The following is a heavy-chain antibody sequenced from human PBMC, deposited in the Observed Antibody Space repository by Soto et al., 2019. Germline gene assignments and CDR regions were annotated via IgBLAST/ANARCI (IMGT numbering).Heavy chain of an antibody. J-gene: IGHJ3*02. CDR2: IYYSGST. V-gene: IGHV4-30-4*01. CDR1: GGCISSGDYY. D-gene: IGHD2-8*01. CDR3: ASSGYWTNGVCPTDDAFDI. Sequence: TLSLTSTLSGGCISSGDYYWSWIRQPPGKGLEWIGYIYYSGSTYYNPSLKSRVTISVDTSKSQFSLKLSSVTAEDTAVYYCASSGYWTNGVCPTDDAFDIWGQGTMVTVSS.